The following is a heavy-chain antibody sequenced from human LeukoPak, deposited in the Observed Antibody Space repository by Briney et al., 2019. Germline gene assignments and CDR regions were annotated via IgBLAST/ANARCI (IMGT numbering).Heavy chain of an antibody. CDR3: TSGRVVGAIGY. CDR2: IRSKANSYAT. CDR1: GFTFSGSA. Sequence: GGSLRLSCAASGFTFSGSAMHWVRQASGKGLEWVGRIRSKANSYATAYAASVKGRFTISTDDSKNTAYLHMNSLKTEDTAVYYCTSGRVVGAIGYWGQGTLVTVSS. D-gene: IGHD1-26*01. V-gene: IGHV3-73*01. J-gene: IGHJ4*02.